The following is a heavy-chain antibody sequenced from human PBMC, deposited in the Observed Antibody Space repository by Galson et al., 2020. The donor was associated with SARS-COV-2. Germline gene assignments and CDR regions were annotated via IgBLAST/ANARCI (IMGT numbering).Heavy chain of an antibody. CDR2: IYHSGST. CDR3: ARVIAAGDWYFDL. CDR1: GGSISTGYNS. J-gene: IGHJ2*01. Sequence: SETLSLTCAVSGGSISTGYNSWSWLRQPPGKGLEWIAYIYHSGSTYYNPSLASRVTISADRSKNQFSLKLTSVTAADTAVYYCARVIAAGDWYFDLWGRGTLVTVSS. V-gene: IGHV4-30-2*01. D-gene: IGHD6-13*01.